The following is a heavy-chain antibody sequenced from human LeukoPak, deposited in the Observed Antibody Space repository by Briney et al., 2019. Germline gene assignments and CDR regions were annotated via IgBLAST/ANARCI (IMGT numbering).Heavy chain of an antibody. CDR3: ARLAVSSSGYRISHFDY. CDR1: GFTFSSYSMN. Sequence: GSLRLSCVASGFTFSSYSMNWVRQAPGKGLEWIGSIYYSGSTYYNPSLKSRVTISVDTSKNQFSLKLSSVTAADTAVYYCARLAVSSSGYRISHFDYWGQGTLVTVSS. J-gene: IGHJ4*02. V-gene: IGHV4-39*01. CDR2: IYYSGST. D-gene: IGHD3-22*01.